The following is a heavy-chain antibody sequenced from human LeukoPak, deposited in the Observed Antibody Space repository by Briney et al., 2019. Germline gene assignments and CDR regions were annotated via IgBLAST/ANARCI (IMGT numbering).Heavy chain of an antibody. J-gene: IGHJ4*02. CDR2: ISACNANT. CDR1: GYTFNSYG. V-gene: IGHV1-18*01. D-gene: IGHD2-2*01. Sequence: ASVKVSCKASGYTFNSYGISWVRQAPGQGLEWMGWISACNANTNYAQNLQGRVTMTTDTSTSTAYMELRSLRSDDTAVYYCARDICGSSSCLLYYFDYWGQGTLVTVSS. CDR3: ARDICGSSSCLLYYFDY.